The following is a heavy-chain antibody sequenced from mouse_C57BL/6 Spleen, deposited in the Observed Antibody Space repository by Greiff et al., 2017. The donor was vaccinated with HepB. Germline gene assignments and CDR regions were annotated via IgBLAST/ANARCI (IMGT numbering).Heavy chain of an antibody. V-gene: IGHV1-52*01. CDR1: GYTFTSYW. CDR2: IYPSDSET. CDR3: ARERRGAMDY. Sequence: VQLQQPGAELVRPGSSVKLSCKASGYTFTSYWMHWVKQRPIQGLEWIGNIYPSDSETHYNQKFKDKATLTVDKSSSTAYMQLSSLTSEDSAVYYCARERRGAMDYWGQGTSVTVSS. J-gene: IGHJ4*01.